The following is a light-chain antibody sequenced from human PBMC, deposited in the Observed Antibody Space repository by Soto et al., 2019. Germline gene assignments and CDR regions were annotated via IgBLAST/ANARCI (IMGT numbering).Light chain of an antibody. CDR3: QYGSSTLFT. CDR1: QSVSSSN. J-gene: IGKJ3*01. Sequence: EIVLTQSPGTLSLSPGERATLSCRASQSVSSSNLAWYQQTPGQAPRLLIYGASSRATGIPDSFSGSGSGTDFTLTISRLEPEDCAVYCFQYGSSTLFTVGPGTTVDIK. CDR2: GAS. V-gene: IGKV3-20*01.